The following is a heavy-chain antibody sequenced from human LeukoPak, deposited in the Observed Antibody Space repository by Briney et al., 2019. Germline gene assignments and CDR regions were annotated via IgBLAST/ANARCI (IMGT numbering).Heavy chain of an antibody. D-gene: IGHD6-19*01. CDR2: IIPIFGTA. CDR1: GGTFSSYA. Sequence: ASVNVSFKASGGTFSSYAISWVRQAPGQGREWMGGIIPIFGTANYAQKFQGRVTITADKSTSTAYMELSSLRSEDTAVYYCARVSSGWYPDYWGQGTLVTVSS. CDR3: ARVSSGWYPDY. V-gene: IGHV1-69*06. J-gene: IGHJ4*02.